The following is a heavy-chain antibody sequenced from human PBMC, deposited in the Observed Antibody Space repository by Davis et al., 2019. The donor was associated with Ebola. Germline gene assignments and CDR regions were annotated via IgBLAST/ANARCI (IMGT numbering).Heavy chain of an antibody. D-gene: IGHD3-22*01. V-gene: IGHV1-69*13. J-gene: IGHJ4*02. CDR2: IIPIFGTA. CDR3: ARDLYDSSSY. CDR1: GYTFTSYG. Sequence: SVKVSCKASGYTFTSYGISWVRQAPGQGLEWMGGIIPIFGTANYAQKFQGRVTITADESTSTAYMELSSLRSEDTAVYYCARDLYDSSSYWGQGTLVTVSS.